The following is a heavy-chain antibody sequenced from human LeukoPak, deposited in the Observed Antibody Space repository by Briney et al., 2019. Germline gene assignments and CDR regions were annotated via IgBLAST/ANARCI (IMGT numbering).Heavy chain of an antibody. CDR1: DGSISSHY. Sequence: SETLSLTCTVSDGSISSHYWSWIRQPPGKGLEWIGYIYYSGSTNYNPSPKSRVIISVDTSKNQFSLKLSSVTAADTAVYYCASLTYYFDSSGYYPGYFQHWGQGTLVTVSS. D-gene: IGHD3-22*01. CDR2: IYYSGST. J-gene: IGHJ1*01. V-gene: IGHV4-59*11. CDR3: ASLTYYFDSSGYYPGYFQH.